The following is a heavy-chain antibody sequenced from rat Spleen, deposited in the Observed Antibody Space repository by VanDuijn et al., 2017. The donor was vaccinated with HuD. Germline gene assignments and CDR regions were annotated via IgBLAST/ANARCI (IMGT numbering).Heavy chain of an antibody. CDR3: TRERILQSTGFDY. D-gene: IGHD1-1*01. CDR1: GFSLTSYN. Sequence: QVQLKESGPGLVQPSQTLSLTCTVSGFSLTSYNVHWLRQSTGKGLEWLGLIWTGGNTGYNSALKSRLTFSRDTSKSQVFLKINRLQTEDIATYYCTRERILQSTGFDYWGQGVMVTVSS. V-gene: IGHV2-30*01. J-gene: IGHJ2*01. CDR2: IWTGGNT.